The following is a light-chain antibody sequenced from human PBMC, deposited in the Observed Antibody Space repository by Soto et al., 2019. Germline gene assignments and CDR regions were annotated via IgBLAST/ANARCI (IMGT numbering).Light chain of an antibody. J-gene: IGLJ2*01. CDR2: RDN. CDR1: SSDIGSNP. CDR3: SAWDDNIYGPV. Sequence: QSALTQPPSASGTPGQRVAISCSGGSSDIGSNPVNWYLHLPGAAPKLLIYRDNQRPSGVPDRFSGSKSGTSASLTISGLQSEDEADYFCSAWDDNIYGPVFGGGTKFTVL. V-gene: IGLV1-44*01.